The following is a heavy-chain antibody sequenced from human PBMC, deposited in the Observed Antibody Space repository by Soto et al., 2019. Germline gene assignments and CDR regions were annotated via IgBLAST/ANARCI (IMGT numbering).Heavy chain of an antibody. CDR2: IYPVDSDT. CDR3: ARLLNIFDFDY. Sequence: PGESLKISCKGSEYTFTNYWIGWVRQMPGKGLEWMGIIYPVDSDTRYSPSFQGQVTISADKSISTAYLQWSSLKASDTAIYYCARLLNIFDFDYWGQGTLVTVSS. V-gene: IGHV5-51*01. D-gene: IGHD2-21*01. CDR1: EYTFTNYW. J-gene: IGHJ4*02.